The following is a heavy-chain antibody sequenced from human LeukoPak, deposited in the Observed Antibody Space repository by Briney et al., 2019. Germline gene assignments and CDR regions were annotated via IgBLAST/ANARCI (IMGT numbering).Heavy chain of an antibody. Sequence: SETLSLTCTVSGGSISSYYWSWIRQSPGKGLEWIGYIYYDGSTNYNPSLRGRVTISVDTPKNQFSLKLSSVTAAETAVYYCARQVATKGEWAFDVWGQGTVVTVSS. V-gene: IGHV4-59*12. CDR1: GGSISSYY. D-gene: IGHD5-12*01. CDR3: ARQVATKGEWAFDV. J-gene: IGHJ3*01. CDR2: IYYDGST.